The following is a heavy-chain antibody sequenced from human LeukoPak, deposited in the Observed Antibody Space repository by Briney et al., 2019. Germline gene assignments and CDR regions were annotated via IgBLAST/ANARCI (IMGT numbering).Heavy chain of an antibody. CDR3: ARGWGSAMIRGLAGDS. Sequence: SETLSLTCTVSGGSISSYYWSWIRQPPGKGLEWIGEINPVGLTNYNPSLKSRVTISADTSKSQFSPHVTSVTAADTAMYYCARGWGSAMIRGLAGDSWGQGTLVTVSS. CDR2: INPVGLT. CDR1: GGSISSYY. D-gene: IGHD3-10*01. J-gene: IGHJ5*02. V-gene: IGHV4-34*01.